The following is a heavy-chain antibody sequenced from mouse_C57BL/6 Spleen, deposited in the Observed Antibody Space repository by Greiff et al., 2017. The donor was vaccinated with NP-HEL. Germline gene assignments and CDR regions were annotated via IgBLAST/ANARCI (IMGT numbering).Heavy chain of an antibody. J-gene: IGHJ4*01. CDR2: INPGSGGT. V-gene: IGHV1-54*01. CDR3: ARSLRGYYAMDY. Sequence: QVQLKQSGAELVRPGTSVKVSCKASGYAFTNYLIEWVKQRPGQGLEWIGVINPGSGGTNYNEKFKGKATLTADKSSSTAYMQLSSLTSEDSAVYFCARSLRGYYAMDYWGQGTSVTVSS. CDR1: GYAFTNYL.